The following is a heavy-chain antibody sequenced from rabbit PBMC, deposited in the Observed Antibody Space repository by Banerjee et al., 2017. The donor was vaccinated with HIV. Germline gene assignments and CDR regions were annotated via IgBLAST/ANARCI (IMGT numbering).Heavy chain of an antibody. Sequence: QQQLVESGGGLVKPGASLTLTCKASGFSFSSVYDICWVRQTPGKGLEWIACIDTNDGDTDYANWPKGRFTISKTSSTTVTLQMTSLTAADTATYFCARDTSSSFSSYGMDLRGPGTLVTVS. CDR2: IDTNDGDT. D-gene: IGHD1-1*01. J-gene: IGHJ6*01. CDR3: ARDTSSSFSSYGMDL. CDR1: GFSFSSVYD. V-gene: IGHV1S45*01.